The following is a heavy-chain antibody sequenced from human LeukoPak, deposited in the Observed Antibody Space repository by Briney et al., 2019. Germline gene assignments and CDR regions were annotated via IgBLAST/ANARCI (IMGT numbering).Heavy chain of an antibody. V-gene: IGHV4-39*07. CDR1: GGSISSSSYY. D-gene: IGHD3/OR15-3a*01. CDR2: IYYSGST. CDR3: ARADWFEGFDY. Sequence: SETLSLTCTVSGGSISSSSYYWGWIRQPPGKGLEWIGSIYYSGSTYYNPSLKSRVTISVDTSKNQFSLKLSSVTAADTAVYYCARADWFEGFDYWGQGTLVTVSS. J-gene: IGHJ4*02.